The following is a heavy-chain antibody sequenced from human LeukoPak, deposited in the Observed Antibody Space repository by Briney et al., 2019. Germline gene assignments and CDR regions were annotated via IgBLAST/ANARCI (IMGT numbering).Heavy chain of an antibody. V-gene: IGHV1-2*02. CDR1: GYTFIGYY. J-gene: IGHJ4*02. CDR3: ARGSCSSTSCHDFDY. Sequence: GASVKVSCKASGYTFIGYYVHWVRQAPGQGLEWMGWINPQSGGTKYAQKFQGRVTMTRDTSINTAYMDLSRLRSGDTAVYYCARGSCSSTSCHDFDYWGQGTLVTVSS. D-gene: IGHD2-2*01. CDR2: INPQSGGT.